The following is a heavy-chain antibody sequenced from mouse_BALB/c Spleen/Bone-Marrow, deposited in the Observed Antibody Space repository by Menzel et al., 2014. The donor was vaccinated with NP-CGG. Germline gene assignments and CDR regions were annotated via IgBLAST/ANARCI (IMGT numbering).Heavy chain of an antibody. CDR1: GYNFTSYW. V-gene: IGHV1-55*01. D-gene: IGHD3-1*01. Sequence: VQVVESGAELVKPGTSVKLSCKASGYNFTSYWINWVKLRPGQGLEWIGDIYPGSGSTNYNEKFKSKATLTVDTSSSTGYMQPSSLASEDSALYYCARWGLRGNRGQGTPLTVSS. CDR3: ARWGLRGN. CDR2: IYPGSGST. J-gene: IGHJ2*01.